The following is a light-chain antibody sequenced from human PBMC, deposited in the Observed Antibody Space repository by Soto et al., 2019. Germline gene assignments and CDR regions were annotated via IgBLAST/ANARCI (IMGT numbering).Light chain of an antibody. CDR2: DAS. V-gene: IGKV3D-15*01. CDR1: QYVSSF. Sequence: EIVMTQSPATPSLSPGERATLSCRASQYVSSFLAWYQQKAGQAPRLLIYDASHRATGIPARFSGSGSGTEFNLTISSLQSEDFGVYYCQQYNNWPRATFGGGTKVDIK. CDR3: QQYNNWPRAT. J-gene: IGKJ4*01.